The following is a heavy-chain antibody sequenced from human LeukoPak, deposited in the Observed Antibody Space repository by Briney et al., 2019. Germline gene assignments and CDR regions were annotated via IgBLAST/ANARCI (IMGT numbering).Heavy chain of an antibody. CDR1: GGSINYYY. CDR3: ARRGFGSSWGLDY. D-gene: IGHD6-13*01. CDR2: IHYSGST. J-gene: IGHJ4*02. V-gene: IGHV4-59*08. Sequence: SETLSLTCTVSGGSINYYYWSWIRQPPWKGLEWIGYIHYSGSTNYNPSLKSRVTISVDTSKNQFSLKLSSVTAADTAVYYCARRGFGSSWGLDYWGQGTLVTVSS.